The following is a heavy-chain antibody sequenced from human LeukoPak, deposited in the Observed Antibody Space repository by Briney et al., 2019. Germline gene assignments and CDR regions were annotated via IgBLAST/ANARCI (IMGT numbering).Heavy chain of an antibody. D-gene: IGHD5-24*01. CDR2: ISYDGSNK. CDR1: GFTFSSYG. Sequence: GGSLRLSCAASGFTFSSYGMHWVRQAPGKGLEWVAVISYDGSNKYYADSVKGRFTISRDNSKNTLYLQMNSLRAEDTAVYYCARVDPTGDGYNCFDSWGQGTLVTVSS. V-gene: IGHV3-30*03. J-gene: IGHJ4*02. CDR3: ARVDPTGDGYNCFDS.